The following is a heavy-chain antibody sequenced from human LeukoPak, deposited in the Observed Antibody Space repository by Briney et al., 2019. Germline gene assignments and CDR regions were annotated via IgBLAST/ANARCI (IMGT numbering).Heavy chain of an antibody. J-gene: IGHJ4*02. V-gene: IGHV5-51*01. D-gene: IGHD6-13*01. CDR2: IYPGDSDP. CDR1: GYTFTTYW. Sequence: GESLKIPCKGSGYTFTTYWIGWVRQMPGKGLEWMGIIYPGDSDPRYSPSFQGQVTISADKSISTAYLQWSSLKASDSAMYYCVRHGLGSSWFGFDYWGQGTLVTVSP. CDR3: VRHGLGSSWFGFDY.